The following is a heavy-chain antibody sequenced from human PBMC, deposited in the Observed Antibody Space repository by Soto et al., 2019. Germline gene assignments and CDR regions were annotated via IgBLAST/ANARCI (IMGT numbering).Heavy chain of an antibody. CDR2: ISYDGSNK. D-gene: IGHD3-22*01. V-gene: IGHV3-30-3*01. CDR3: ARRLRMWDSPDYYDSSGYYKPQDY. CDR1: GFTFSSYA. Sequence: GGSLRLSCAACGFTFSSYAMHWVRQAPGKGLEWVAVISYDGSNKYYADSVKGRFTISRDNSKNTLYLQMNSLRAEDTAVYYCARRLRMWDSPDYYDSSGYYKPQDYWGQGTLVTVSS. J-gene: IGHJ4*02.